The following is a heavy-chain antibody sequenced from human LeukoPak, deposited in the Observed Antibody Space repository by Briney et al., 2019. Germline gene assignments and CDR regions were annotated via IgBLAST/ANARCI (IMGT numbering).Heavy chain of an antibody. CDR1: GFTFSSYD. J-gene: IGHJ2*01. D-gene: IGHD6-19*01. CDR2: FGSGGDT. CDR3: ARGGWSHNNRYLDL. Sequence: PGGSLRLSCAASGFTFSSYDMHWVRQAAGRGLEWVSAFGSGGDTYYPGSVKGRFTISREDAKSSLYLQMNSLRDGDTAVYYCARGGWSHNNRYLDLWGRGTLVIVSS. V-gene: IGHV3-13*04.